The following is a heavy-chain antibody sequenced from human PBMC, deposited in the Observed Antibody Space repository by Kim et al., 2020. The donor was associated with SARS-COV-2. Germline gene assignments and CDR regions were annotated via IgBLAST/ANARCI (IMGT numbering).Heavy chain of an antibody. D-gene: IGHD3-10*01. V-gene: IGHV4-34*01. Sequence: SETLSLTCAVYGGSFSGYYWSWIRQPPGKGLEWIGEINHSGSTNYNPSLKSRVTISVDTSKNQFSLKLSSVTAADTAVYYCARGSYSGRPAGITMVRGVQPRYNWFDPWGQGTLVTVSS. CDR3: ARGSYSGRPAGITMVRGVQPRYNWFDP. CDR1: GGSFSGYY. J-gene: IGHJ5*02. CDR2: INHSGST.